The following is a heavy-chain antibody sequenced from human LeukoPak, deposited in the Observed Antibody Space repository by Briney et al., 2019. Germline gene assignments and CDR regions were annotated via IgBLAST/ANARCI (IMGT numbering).Heavy chain of an antibody. V-gene: IGHV3-23*01. J-gene: IGHJ5*02. Sequence: PGGSLRLSCAASGFTFSSYAMSWVRQAPGKGLEWVSAFSGSGGSTYYADSVKGRFTIPRDNSKNTLYLQMNSLRAEDTAVYYCAKEGYYGSGNWFDPWGQGTLVTVSS. CDR3: AKEGYYGSGNWFDP. D-gene: IGHD3-10*01. CDR1: GFTFSSYA. CDR2: FSGSGGST.